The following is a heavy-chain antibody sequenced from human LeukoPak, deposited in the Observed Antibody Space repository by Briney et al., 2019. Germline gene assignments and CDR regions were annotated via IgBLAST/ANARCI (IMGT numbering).Heavy chain of an antibody. Sequence: GGSLRLSCAASGFTFSSYAMHWVRQAPGKGLEWVAFISYDGNNQYYADSVKGRFTISRDNSKNTLYLQMNNLRAEDTAIYYCARVGSRYCSGANCYDGFWGQGTLVSVSS. J-gene: IGHJ4*02. D-gene: IGHD2-15*01. V-gene: IGHV3-30-3*01. CDR2: ISYDGNNQ. CDR1: GFTFSSYA. CDR3: ARVGSRYCSGANCYDGF.